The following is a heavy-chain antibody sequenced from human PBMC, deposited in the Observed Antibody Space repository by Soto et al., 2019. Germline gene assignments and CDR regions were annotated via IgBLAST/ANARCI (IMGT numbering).Heavy chain of an antibody. D-gene: IGHD3-10*01. V-gene: IGHV4-4*02. CDR1: GGSISTNNW. CDR2: IYHSGGT. Sequence: QVQLQESGPGLVKPSGTLSLTCAVSGGSISTNNWWSWVRQPPGKGLEWIGEIYHSGGTNYNPSLKSPVSMSVDKSKNQFSLNLSSVTAADTAVYYCAREKGAGTYMGFDYWGQGTPVTVSS. J-gene: IGHJ4*02. CDR3: AREKGAGTYMGFDY.